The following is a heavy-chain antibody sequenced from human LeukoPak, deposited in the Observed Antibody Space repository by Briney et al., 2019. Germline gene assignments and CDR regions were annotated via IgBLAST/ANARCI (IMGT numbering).Heavy chain of an antibody. CDR3: ARAPTGTGGWNWFDP. Sequence: SETLSLTCTVSGGSISSYYWSWIRQPAGKGLELIGRIYTSGTTNYNPSLKSRVTMSVDTSKDQFSLKLSSVTAADTAVYYCARAPTGTGGWNWFDPWGQGTLVTVSS. CDR1: GGSISSYY. V-gene: IGHV4-4*07. J-gene: IGHJ5*02. CDR2: IYTSGTT. D-gene: IGHD1-1*01.